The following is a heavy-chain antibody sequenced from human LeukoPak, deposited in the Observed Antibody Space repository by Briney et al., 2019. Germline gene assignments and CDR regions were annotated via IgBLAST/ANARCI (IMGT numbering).Heavy chain of an antibody. CDR1: GGSISSYY. D-gene: IGHD6-6*01. J-gene: IGHJ6*03. CDR3: ARGRIAARPYYYYYMDV. Sequence: PSETLSLTCTVSGGSISSYYWSWIRQPPGKGLEWIGYIYYSGSTNYNPSLKSRVTISVDTSKNLFSLKLSSVTAADTAVYYCARGRIAARPYYYYYMDVWGKGTTVTVSS. V-gene: IGHV4-59*01. CDR2: IYYSGST.